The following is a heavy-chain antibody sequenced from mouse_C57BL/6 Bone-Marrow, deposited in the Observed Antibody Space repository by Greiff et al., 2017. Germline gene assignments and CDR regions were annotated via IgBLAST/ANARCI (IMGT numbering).Heavy chain of an antibody. D-gene: IGHD1-1*01. CDR2: IYPRSGNT. J-gene: IGHJ1*03. CDR1: GYTFTSYG. V-gene: IGHV1-81*01. Sequence: VKVVESGAELARPGASVKLSCKASGYTFTSYGISWVKQRTGQGLEWIGEIYPRSGNTYYNEKFKGKATLTADKSSSTAYIELRSLTSEDTAVYFCARGNYYYGSSPHYWYFDVWGTGTTVTVSS. CDR3: ARGNYYYGSSPHYWYFDV.